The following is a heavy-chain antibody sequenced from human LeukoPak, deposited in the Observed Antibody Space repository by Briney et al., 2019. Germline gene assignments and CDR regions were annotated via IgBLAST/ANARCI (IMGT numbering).Heavy chain of an antibody. CDR3: ARGSYYYDSSGYYPEFDY. CDR1: GFTFSSYW. CDR2: INSDGSST. Sequence: GGSLRLSCAASGFTFSSYWMHWVRHAPGKGLVWVSRINSDGSSTSYADSVKGRFTISRDNAKNTLYLQMNSLRAEDTAVYYCARGSYYYDSSGYYPEFDYWGQGTLVTVSS. D-gene: IGHD3-22*01. V-gene: IGHV3-74*01. J-gene: IGHJ4*02.